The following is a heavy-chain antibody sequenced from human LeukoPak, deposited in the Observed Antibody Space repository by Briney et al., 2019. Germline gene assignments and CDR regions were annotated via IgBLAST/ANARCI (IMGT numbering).Heavy chain of an antibody. CDR2: ISSSSSYI. D-gene: IGHD2-2*01. CDR1: GFTFSSYS. CDR3: ARPPSVSTSCSRGCYYHYMDV. Sequence: GGSLRLSCAASGFTFSSYSMNWVRQAPGKGLEWVSSISSSSSYIYYADPVKGRFTISRDNAKNSLYLQMNSLRAEDTAVYYCARPPSVSTSCSRGCYYHYMDVWGKGTTVTVSS. V-gene: IGHV3-21*01. J-gene: IGHJ6*03.